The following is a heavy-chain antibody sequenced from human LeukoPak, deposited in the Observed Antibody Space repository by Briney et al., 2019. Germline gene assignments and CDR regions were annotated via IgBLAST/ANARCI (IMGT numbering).Heavy chain of an antibody. Sequence: GGSPRLSCAASGFTFSNYWMHWVRQAPGKGLVWVSRINSDGINTSYADSVKGRFTISRDNAKNTLNLQMNSLRAEDTAVYYCVRDWGYDSSGYWQKYFDTWGQGTLVTVSS. D-gene: IGHD3-22*01. CDR1: GFTFSNYW. CDR2: INSDGINT. J-gene: IGHJ4*02. V-gene: IGHV3-74*01. CDR3: VRDWGYDSSGYWQKYFDT.